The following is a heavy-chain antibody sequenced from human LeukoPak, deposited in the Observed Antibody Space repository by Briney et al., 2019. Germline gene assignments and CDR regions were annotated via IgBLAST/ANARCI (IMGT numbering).Heavy chain of an antibody. CDR3: ARFVVVTATGYLDY. CDR2: ISGSGGST. V-gene: IGHV3-23*01. D-gene: IGHD2-21*02. CDR1: GFTFSSYA. J-gene: IGHJ4*02. Sequence: GGSLRLSCAASGFTFSSYAMSWVRQAPGKGLEWVSAISGSGGSTYYADSVKGRFTISRDNSKNTLYLQMNSLRAEDTAVYYCARFVVVTATGYLDYWGQGTLVTVSS.